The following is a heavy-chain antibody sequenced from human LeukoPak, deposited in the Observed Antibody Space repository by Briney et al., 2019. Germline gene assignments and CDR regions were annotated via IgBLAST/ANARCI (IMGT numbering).Heavy chain of an antibody. D-gene: IGHD3-16*01. CDR3: ARGGDSDAFDI. V-gene: IGHV4-59*01. Sequence: SETLSLTCTVSGGSISSYYWSWIRRPPGKGLEWIGYIYYSGSTNYNPSLRSRVTISVDTSKNQFPLKLSSVTAADTAVYYCARGGDSDAFDIWGQGTMVTVSS. CDR1: GGSISSYY. J-gene: IGHJ3*02. CDR2: IYYSGST.